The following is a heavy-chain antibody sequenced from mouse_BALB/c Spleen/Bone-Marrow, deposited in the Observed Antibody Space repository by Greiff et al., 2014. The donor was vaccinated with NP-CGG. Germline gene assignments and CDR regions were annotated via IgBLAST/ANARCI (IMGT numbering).Heavy chain of an antibody. Sequence: VQLQQSGPELVKPGASVKVSCKASGYSFTDYNMYCVKQSHGKSLEWIGYIDPYSGDTTYNQKFKGKATLTVDKSSSTAFIHLNSLTSEDSAVYYCTRYYRYDYWYFDVWGTGTTVTVSS. J-gene: IGHJ1*03. CDR3: TRYYRYDYWYFDV. CDR2: IDPYSGDT. V-gene: IGHV1S135*01. D-gene: IGHD2-14*01. CDR1: GYSFTDYN.